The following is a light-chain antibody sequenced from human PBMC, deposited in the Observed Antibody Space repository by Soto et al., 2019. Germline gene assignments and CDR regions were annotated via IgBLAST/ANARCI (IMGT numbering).Light chain of an antibody. Sequence: EVVLTQSPGTVSLSPGERATLSCRASQSVTSNYLAGYQQKPGQAPRLLIYAASSRATGIPDRFSGRGSGTDFTRSISRLESEDFAVYYCQHYGRSVTWTFGQGTKVEIK. CDR3: QHYGRSVTWT. CDR2: AAS. J-gene: IGKJ1*01. V-gene: IGKV3-20*01. CDR1: QSVTSNY.